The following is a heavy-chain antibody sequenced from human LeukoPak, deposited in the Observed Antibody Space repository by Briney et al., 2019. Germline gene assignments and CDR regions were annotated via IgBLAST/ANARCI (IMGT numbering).Heavy chain of an antibody. CDR3: AKENLLPAGGTLGP. Sequence: GESLKISCAASGFTFSTYVMVWVRRAPEKGLEWVSSISVSGSNTFYTDSVKGRFTISRDNSKNTLDLQMDSLRAEDTAICYCAKENLLPAGGTLGPWGQGTLVTVSS. J-gene: IGHJ5*02. CDR1: GFTFSTYV. CDR2: ISVSGSNT. V-gene: IGHV3-23*01. D-gene: IGHD6-13*01.